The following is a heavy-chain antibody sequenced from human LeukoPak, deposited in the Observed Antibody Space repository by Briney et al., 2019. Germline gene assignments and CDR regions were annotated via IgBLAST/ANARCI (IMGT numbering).Heavy chain of an antibody. J-gene: IGHJ6*03. CDR1: GFTFSSYS. V-gene: IGHV3-48*01. Sequence: GGSLRLSCAASGFTFSSYSMNWVRQAPGKGLEWVSYISSSSSTIYYADSVKGRFTISRDNAKNSLYLQMNSLRAEDTAVYYCARGGYCTNGGCSLHYYYYYMDVWGKGTTVTVSS. D-gene: IGHD2-8*01. CDR3: ARGGYCTNGGCSLHYYYYYMDV. CDR2: ISSSSSTI.